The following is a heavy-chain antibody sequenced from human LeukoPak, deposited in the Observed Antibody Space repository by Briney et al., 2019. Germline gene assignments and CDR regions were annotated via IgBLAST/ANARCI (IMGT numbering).Heavy chain of an antibody. D-gene: IGHD5-24*01. CDR2: INSDGSST. V-gene: IGHV3-74*01. J-gene: IGHJ4*02. Sequence: GGSLRLSCAASGFTFSSYWMHWVRQAPGKGLVCVSRINSDGSSTSYADSVKGRFTISRDNAKNTLYLQMNSLRAEDTAVYYCARGDGIDYWGQGTLVTVSS. CDR3: ARGDGIDY. CDR1: GFTFSSYW.